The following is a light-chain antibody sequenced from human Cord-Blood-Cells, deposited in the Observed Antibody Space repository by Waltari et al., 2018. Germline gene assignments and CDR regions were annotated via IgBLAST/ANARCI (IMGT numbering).Light chain of an antibody. CDR1: QSVLYSSNNKNY. J-gene: IGKJ1*01. Sequence: DIVMTQSPDSLAVSRGERATINCKSSQSVLYSSNNKNYLAWYQQKPGQPPKLLIYWASTRESGVPDRFRGSGSGTDFTLTISSLQAEDVAVYYCQQDYSTPPTFGQGTKVEIK. V-gene: IGKV4-1*01. CDR2: WAS. CDR3: QQDYSTPPT.